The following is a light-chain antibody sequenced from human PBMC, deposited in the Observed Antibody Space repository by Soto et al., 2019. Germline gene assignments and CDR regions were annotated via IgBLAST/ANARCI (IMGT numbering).Light chain of an antibody. J-gene: IGKJ4*01. Sequence: EIVLTQSPGTLSLSPGERATLSCRARQSVSSSYLAWYQQKPGQAPRLLIYGASSRATGIPDRFSGSGSGTDFTLTISRLEPEDFAVYYCQQYGSSPPLTFGGGTKVDI. CDR1: QSVSSSY. CDR3: QQYGSSPPLT. V-gene: IGKV3-20*01. CDR2: GAS.